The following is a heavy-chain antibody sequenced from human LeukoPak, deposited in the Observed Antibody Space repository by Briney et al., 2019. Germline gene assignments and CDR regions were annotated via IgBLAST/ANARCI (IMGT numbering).Heavy chain of an antibody. CDR2: ISGGGGIT. V-gene: IGHV3-23*01. CDR1: GFTFNIYA. J-gene: IGHJ4*02. D-gene: IGHD1-1*01. CDR3: ASLWDDGY. Sequence: GGSLRLSCAASGFTFNIYAMSWVRQAPGKGLEWVSGISGGGGITYYADSVKGRFTISRDNSKNTLYLQMNSLRADDTAVYYCASLWDDGYWGQGTLVTVSS.